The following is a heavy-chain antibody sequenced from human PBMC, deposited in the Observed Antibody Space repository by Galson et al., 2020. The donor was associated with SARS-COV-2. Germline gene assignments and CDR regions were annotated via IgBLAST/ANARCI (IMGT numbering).Heavy chain of an antibody. CDR2: IKQDGSEK. V-gene: IGHV3-7*03. CDR1: GFTFSSYW. Sequence: GESLKISCAASGFTFSSYWMSWVRQAPGKGLEWVANIKQDGSEKYYVDSVKGRFTISRDNAKNSLYLQMNSLRAEDTAVYYCAREGIAAAGYYYYYYGMDVWGQGTTVTVSS. J-gene: IGHJ6*02. D-gene: IGHD6-13*01. CDR3: AREGIAAAGYYYYYYGMDV.